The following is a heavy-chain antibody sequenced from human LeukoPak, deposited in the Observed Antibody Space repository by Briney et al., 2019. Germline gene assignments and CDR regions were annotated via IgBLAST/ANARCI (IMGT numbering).Heavy chain of an antibody. CDR3: ARATAGFPIDY. V-gene: IGHV1-69*06. D-gene: IGHD6-19*01. CDR2: IIPMFDTP. CDR1: GDTFTTYA. J-gene: IGHJ4*02. Sequence: SVKVSCKASGDTFTTYAIIWVRQAPGQGLEWMGGIIPMFDTPNYAQRLQGRVTITADKSTSTAYMELSSLRSEDTAVYYCARATAGFPIDYWGQGTLVTVSS.